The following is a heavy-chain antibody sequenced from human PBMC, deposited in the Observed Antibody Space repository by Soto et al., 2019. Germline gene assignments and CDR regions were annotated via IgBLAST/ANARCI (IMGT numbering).Heavy chain of an antibody. CDR3: ARELLFYDSDGFSWDDAFDI. J-gene: IGHJ3*02. CDR2: IYQSGST. CDR1: GGSLSSSAYS. V-gene: IGHV4-30-2*01. D-gene: IGHD3-22*01. Sequence: SETLSLTCAVPGGSLSSSAYSWSWIRQPPGKGLEWIGFIYQSGSTYYNPSLKSRVTMSLDRPKNQFSLKLSSVTAADTAVYYCARELLFYDSDGFSWDDAFDIWGQGTMVTVSS.